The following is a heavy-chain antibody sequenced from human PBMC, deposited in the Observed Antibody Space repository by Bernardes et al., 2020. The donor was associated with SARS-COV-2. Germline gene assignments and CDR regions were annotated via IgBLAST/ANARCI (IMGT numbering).Heavy chain of an antibody. CDR3: TTDGWGFEELFSYYYYYGMDV. CDR1: GFTFSNAW. D-gene: IGHD3-10*01. J-gene: IGHJ6*02. CDR2: LKSKTDGGTT. V-gene: IGHV3-15*01. Sequence: GGSLRLSCAASGFTFSNAWMSWVRQAPGQGLAWVGRLKSKTDGGTTDYAAPVKGRFTISRDDSKNTLYLQMNSLKTEDTAVYYCTTDGWGFEELFSYYYYYGMDVWGQGTTVTVS.